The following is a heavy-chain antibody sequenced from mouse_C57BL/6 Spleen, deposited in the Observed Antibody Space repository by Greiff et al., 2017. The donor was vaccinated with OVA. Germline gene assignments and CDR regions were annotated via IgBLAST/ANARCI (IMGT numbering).Heavy chain of an antibody. D-gene: IGHD1-1*01. CDR1: GYTFTSSW. J-gene: IGHJ3*01. CDR3: ARNRYYGSSGWFAY. V-gene: IGHV1-55*01. Sequence: QVQLQQPGAELVKPGASVKMSCKASGYTFTSSWITWVKQRPGQGLEWIGDIYPGSGSTNYNEKFKSKATLTVDTSSSTAYMQLSSLTSEDSAVYYCARNRYYGSSGWFAYWGQGTLVTVSA. CDR2: IYPGSGST.